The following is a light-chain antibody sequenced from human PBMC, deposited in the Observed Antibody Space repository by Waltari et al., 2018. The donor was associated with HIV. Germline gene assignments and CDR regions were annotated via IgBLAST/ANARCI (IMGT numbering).Light chain of an antibody. CDR1: QSISSW. Sequence: DIPMPQPPSTLSASVGDRVTITCRASQSISSWLAWYQQKPGRAPKLLIYKASNLEGGVPSRFRGSGSGTEFTLTISSLQPDDFATYFCQQYNSYPYTFGQGTKLEI. J-gene: IGKJ2*01. V-gene: IGKV1-5*03. CDR2: KAS. CDR3: QQYNSYPYT.